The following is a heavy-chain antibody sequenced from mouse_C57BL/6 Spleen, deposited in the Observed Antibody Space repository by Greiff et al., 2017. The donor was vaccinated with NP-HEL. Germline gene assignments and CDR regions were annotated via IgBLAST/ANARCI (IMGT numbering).Heavy chain of an antibody. CDR1: GFSLTSYG. CDR2: IWSGGST. V-gene: IGHV2-2*01. D-gene: IGHD1-1*01. J-gene: IGHJ4*01. CDR3: ARKGYGSSYEGMDY. Sequence: VKLVESGPGLVQPSQSLSITCTVSGFSLTSYGVHWVRQSPGKGLEWLGVIWSGGSTDYNAAFISRLSISKDNSKSQVFFKMNSLQADDTAIYYCARKGYGSSYEGMDYWGQGTSVTVSS.